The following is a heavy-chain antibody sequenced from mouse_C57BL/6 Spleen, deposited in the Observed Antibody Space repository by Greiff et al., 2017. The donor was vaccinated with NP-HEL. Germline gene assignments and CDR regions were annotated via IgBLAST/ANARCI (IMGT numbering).Heavy chain of an antibody. CDR1: GYSFTGYY. J-gene: IGHJ1*03. V-gene: IGHV1-42*01. D-gene: IGHD1-1*01. CDR2: INPSTGGT. Sequence: VQLQQSGPELVKPGASVKISCKASGYSFTGYYMNWVKQSPEKSLEWIGEINPSTGGTTYNQKFKAKATLTVDKSSSTAYMQLKSLTSEDSAVYYCASMREDYGSSYNWYCDVWGTGTTVTVSS. CDR3: ASMREDYGSSYNWYCDV.